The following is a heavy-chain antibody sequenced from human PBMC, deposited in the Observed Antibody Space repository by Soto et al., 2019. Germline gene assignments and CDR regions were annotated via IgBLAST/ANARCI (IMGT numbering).Heavy chain of an antibody. D-gene: IGHD6-13*01. CDR3: AKDRGSSLYHWFDP. CDR1: GGSISSSSYY. CDR2: IYYSGST. J-gene: IGHJ5*02. V-gene: IGHV4-39*07. Sequence: PSETLSLTCTVSGGSISSSSYYWGWIRQPPGKGLEWIGSIYYSGSTYYNPSLKSRVTISVDTSKNQFSLKLSSVTAADTAVYYCAKDRGSSLYHWFDPWGQGTLVTVSS.